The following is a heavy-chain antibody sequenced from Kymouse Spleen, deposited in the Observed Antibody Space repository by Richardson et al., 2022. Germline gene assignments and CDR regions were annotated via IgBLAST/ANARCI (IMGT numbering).Heavy chain of an antibody. CDR1: GFTFSNAW. J-gene: IGHJ4*02. CDR3: TTLSGYSNFYYFDY. Sequence: EVQLVESGGGLVKPGGSLRLSCAASGFTFSNAWMSWVRQAPGKGLEWVGRIKSKTDGGTTDYAAPVKGRFTISRDDSKNTLYLQMNSLKTEDTAVYYCTTLSGYSNFYYFDYWGQGTLVTVSS. D-gene: IGHD4-11,IGHD4-11*01. CDR2: IKSKTDGGTT. V-gene: IGHV3-15*01.